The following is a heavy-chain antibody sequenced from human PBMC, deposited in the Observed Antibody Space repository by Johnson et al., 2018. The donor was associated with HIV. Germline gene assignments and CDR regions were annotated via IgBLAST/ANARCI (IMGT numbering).Heavy chain of an antibody. CDR2: ISYDGSNK. J-gene: IGHJ3*02. CDR3: AKVAVATAAGGVALNI. V-gene: IGHV3-30-3*01. D-gene: IGHD6-13*01. Sequence: QVQLVESGGGLVKPGGSLRLSCPASGFTFSSYAMHWVRQAPGKGLEWVAVISYDGSNKYYADSVKARFTISRDNSKSTLYLQMNSLRAEDTAVYYCAKVAVATAAGGVALNIWGQGTMVTVSS. CDR1: GFTFSSYA.